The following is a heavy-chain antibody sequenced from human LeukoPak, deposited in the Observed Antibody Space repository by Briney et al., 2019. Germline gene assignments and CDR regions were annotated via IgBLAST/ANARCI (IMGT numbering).Heavy chain of an antibody. D-gene: IGHD6-13*01. V-gene: IGHV3-7*01. CDR1: GFTFSNYW. CDR3: ARIYSSSHYYYYYYMDV. Sequence: SGRSLRLSRAASGFTFSNYWMTWVRQGPGEGLEWLANINLDGSETHFVDPVKGRYTISRDNAKNSLYLQMNSLRAEDTAVYYCARIYSSSHYYYYYYMDVWGKGTTVTVSS. J-gene: IGHJ6*03. CDR2: INLDGSET.